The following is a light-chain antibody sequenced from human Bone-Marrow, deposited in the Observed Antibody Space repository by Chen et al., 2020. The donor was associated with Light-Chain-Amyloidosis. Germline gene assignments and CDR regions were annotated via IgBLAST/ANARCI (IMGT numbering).Light chain of an antibody. CDR2: EVT. V-gene: IGLV2-14*01. Sequence: QSALTQPASVSGSPGQSITISSTGTSGAVCGDNHVEWYQPHPDKAHKIKIYEVTNRPSWVPVRFSGSKSANTSTLTISGLQTEDEDDYYCRSYTITNTLVFGSGTRVTVL. CDR3: RSYTITNTLV. CDR1: SGAVCGDNH. J-gene: IGLJ1*01.